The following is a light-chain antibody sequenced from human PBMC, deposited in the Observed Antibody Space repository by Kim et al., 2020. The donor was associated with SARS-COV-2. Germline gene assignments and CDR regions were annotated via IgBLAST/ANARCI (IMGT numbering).Light chain of an antibody. CDR2: WAS. CDR1: QSVLYSSNNKNY. V-gene: IGKV4-1*01. J-gene: IGKJ4*01. Sequence: RATINCKSSQSVLYSSNNKNYLAWYQQKPGQPPKLLIYWASTRESGVPDRFSGSGSGTDFTLTISSLQAEDVAVYYCQQYYSTSLTFGGGTKLEI. CDR3: QQYYSTSLT.